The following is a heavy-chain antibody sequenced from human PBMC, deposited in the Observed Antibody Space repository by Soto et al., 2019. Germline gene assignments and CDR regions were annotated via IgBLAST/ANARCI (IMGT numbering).Heavy chain of an antibody. CDR1: GGSISSGGYY. Sequence: SETLSLTCTVSGGSISSGGYYWSWIRQHPGKGLEWIGYIYYSGSTYYNPSLKSRVTISVDTSKNQFSLKLSSVTAADTAVYYCARVLLVPAAIRGDYYYGMDVWGQGTTVTVSS. D-gene: IGHD2-2*01. J-gene: IGHJ6*02. CDR2: IYYSGST. CDR3: ARVLLVPAAIRGDYYYGMDV. V-gene: IGHV4-31*03.